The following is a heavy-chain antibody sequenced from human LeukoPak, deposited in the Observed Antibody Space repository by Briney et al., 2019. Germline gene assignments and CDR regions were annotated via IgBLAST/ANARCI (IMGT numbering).Heavy chain of an antibody. J-gene: IGHJ4*02. D-gene: IGHD3-3*01. Sequence: SGTLSLTCTVSGGAIDSYYWSWMRQPAGKGLEWIGRIHSSGSTNYNPSFKSRVSMSVDTSKNQVSLNLTSVTAADTAVYFCAREGITIFGVVIRFFDYWGQGTLVTVSP. CDR2: IHSSGST. CDR1: GGAIDSYY. V-gene: IGHV4-4*07. CDR3: AREGITIFGVVIRFFDY.